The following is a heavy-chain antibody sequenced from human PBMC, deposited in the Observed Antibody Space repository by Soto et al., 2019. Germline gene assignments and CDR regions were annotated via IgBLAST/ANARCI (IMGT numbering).Heavy chain of an antibody. Sequence: QVQVMQSGAEVKKPGDSVKVSCKTSGYIFSDYGINWVRQAPGQGLEWMGWISGYSGNANLAQKFQGRVTMTTDKSTRTAYMELRRLRSDDTAVYYCAKRTSGTTWGESDYWGKGTLVTVS. J-gene: IGHJ4*02. CDR3: AKRTSGTTWGESDY. D-gene: IGHD4-17*01. CDR1: GYIFSDYG. CDR2: ISGYSGNA. V-gene: IGHV1-18*04.